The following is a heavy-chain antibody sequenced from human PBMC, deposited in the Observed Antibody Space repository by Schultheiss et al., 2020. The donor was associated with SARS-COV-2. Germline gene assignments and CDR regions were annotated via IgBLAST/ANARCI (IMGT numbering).Heavy chain of an antibody. CDR1: GFTFSSYA. V-gene: IGHV3-30*04. CDR3: AKDLGEQWLVLYFDY. Sequence: GGSLRLSCAASGFTFSSYAMHWVRQAPGKGLEWVAVISYDGSNKYYADSVKGRFTISRDNSKNTLYLQMNSLRAEDTAVYYCAKDLGEQWLVLYFDYWGQGTLVTVSS. D-gene: IGHD6-19*01. J-gene: IGHJ4*02. CDR2: ISYDGSNK.